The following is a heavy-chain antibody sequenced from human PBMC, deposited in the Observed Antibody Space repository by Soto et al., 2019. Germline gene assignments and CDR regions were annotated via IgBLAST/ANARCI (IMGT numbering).Heavy chain of an antibody. CDR2: ISSSSSTI. D-gene: IGHD3-10*01. CDR1: GFTFSSYS. CDR3: ASANYYGYPGDFAF. J-gene: IGHJ4*02. Sequence: EVQLVESGGGSVQPGRSLRLSCAASGFTFSSYSMNWVRQAPGKGLEWVSYISSSSSTIYYADSVKGRFTISRDNAKNPLYLKMNSLRAEDTAVYYWASANYYGYPGDFAFWGQGTLVTVSS. V-gene: IGHV3-48*01.